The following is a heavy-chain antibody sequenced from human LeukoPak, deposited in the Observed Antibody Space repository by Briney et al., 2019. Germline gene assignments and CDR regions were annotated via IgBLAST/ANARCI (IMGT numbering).Heavy chain of an antibody. CDR3: ARHVGSRAPDYFDY. CDR2: IYYSGST. CDR1: GGSISSYY. Sequence: SETLSLTCTVSGGSISSYYWSWIRQPPGKGLEWIGYIYYSGSTNYNPSLKSRVTISVDTSKNQFSLKLSSVTAADTAVYYCARHVGSRAPDYFDYWGQGTLVTVSS. V-gene: IGHV4-59*08. J-gene: IGHJ4*02. D-gene: IGHD6-13*01.